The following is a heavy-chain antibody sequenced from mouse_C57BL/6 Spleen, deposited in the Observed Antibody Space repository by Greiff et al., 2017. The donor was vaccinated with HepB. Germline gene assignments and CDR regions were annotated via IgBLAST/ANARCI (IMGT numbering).Heavy chain of an antibody. J-gene: IGHJ4*01. CDR3: AREDYDYDPYYAMDY. Sequence: QVQLQQSGAELVKPGASVKMSCKASGYTFTSYWITWVKQRPGQGLEWIGDIYPGSGSTNYNEKFKSKATLTVDTSSSTAYMQLSSLTSDDSAVYYCAREDYDYDPYYAMDYWGQGTSVTVSS. CDR1: GYTFTSYW. D-gene: IGHD2-4*01. V-gene: IGHV1-55*01. CDR2: IYPGSGST.